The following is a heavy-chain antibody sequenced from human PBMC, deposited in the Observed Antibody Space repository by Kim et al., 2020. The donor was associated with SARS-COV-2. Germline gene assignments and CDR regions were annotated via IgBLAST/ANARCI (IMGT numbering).Heavy chain of an antibody. J-gene: IGHJ4*02. CDR2: IYYSGST. V-gene: IGHV4-39*01. CDR3: AKQHPYASGTYAPYYFGY. D-gene: IGHD3-10*01. CDR1: GGSISTNPSY. Sequence: SETLSLTCTVSGGSISTNPSYWGWIRQPPGKGLEWIGTIYYSGSTYYNPSLKSRFAISVDTSKNQFTLKVNSVTTTDTAVYYCAKQHPYASGTYAPYYFGYWGQGTLVTVSS.